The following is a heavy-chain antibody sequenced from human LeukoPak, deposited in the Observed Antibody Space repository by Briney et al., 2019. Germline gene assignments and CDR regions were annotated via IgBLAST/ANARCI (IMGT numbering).Heavy chain of an antibody. V-gene: IGHV3-53*01. CDR3: ARDRLQYCSGGSCPRGWFDP. D-gene: IGHD2-15*01. CDR2: IYSGGST. J-gene: IGHJ5*02. Sequence: GGSLRLSCAASGFTFSSYSMNWVRQAPGKGLEWVSVIYSGGSTYYADSVKGRFTISRDNSKNTLYLQMNSLRAEDTAVYYCARDRLQYCSGGSCPRGWFDPWGQGTLVTVSS. CDR1: GFTFSSYS.